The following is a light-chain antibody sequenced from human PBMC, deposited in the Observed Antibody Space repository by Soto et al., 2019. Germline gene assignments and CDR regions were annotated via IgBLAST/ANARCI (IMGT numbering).Light chain of an antibody. CDR2: DAS. J-gene: IGKJ5*01. CDR1: QSVSSY. Sequence: EIVLTQSPATLSLSPGERATLSCRASQSVSSYLAWYQQKPGQAPRLLIYDASNRATGIPARFSGSGSGTDFTLTISRLEPEDFEVYYCQQRSNWITFGQGTRLEIK. V-gene: IGKV3-11*01. CDR3: QQRSNWIT.